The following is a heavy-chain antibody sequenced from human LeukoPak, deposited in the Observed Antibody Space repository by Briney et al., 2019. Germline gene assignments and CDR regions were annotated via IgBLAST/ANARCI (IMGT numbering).Heavy chain of an antibody. D-gene: IGHD6-19*01. V-gene: IGHV3-53*01. CDR2: LYSGGST. CDR3: ARAPSQGYSSGWYLDY. CDR1: GFTFSSYW. J-gene: IGHJ4*02. Sequence: AGGSLRLSCAASGFTFSSYWMHWVRQAPGKGLEWVSVLYSGGSTYYADSVKGRFTISRDNSKNTLYLQMNSLRAEDTAVYYCARAPSQGYSSGWYLDYWGQGTLVTVSS.